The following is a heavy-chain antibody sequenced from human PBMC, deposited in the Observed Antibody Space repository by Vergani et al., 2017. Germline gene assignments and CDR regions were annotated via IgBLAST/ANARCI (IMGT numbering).Heavy chain of an antibody. J-gene: IGHJ4*02. CDR1: GYTFTSYA. CDR3: ARDSTEYYYDSSGYPGLDY. V-gene: IGHV7-4-1*02. D-gene: IGHD3-22*01. Sequence: QVQLVQSGSELKKPGASVKVSCKASGYTFTSYAMNWVRQAPGQGLECMGWINTNTGNPTYAQGLTGRFVFSLDTSVSTAYLQISSLKAEDTAVYYCARDSTEYYYDSSGYPGLDYWGQGTLVTVSS. CDR2: INTNTGNP.